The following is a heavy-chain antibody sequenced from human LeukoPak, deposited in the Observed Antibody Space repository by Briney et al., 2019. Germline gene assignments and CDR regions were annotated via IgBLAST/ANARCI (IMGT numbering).Heavy chain of an antibody. CDR3: ARRRYNDATGYLD. CDR2: IYYSGST. V-gene: IGHV4-39*01. J-gene: IGHJ1*01. Sequence: SETLSLTCTISGGSISSSSYYWDWIRQYPGKGLEWLGTIYYSGSTYYNASLKSRLFISVDTSNNQFSLRLSFVTAADTAVYYCARRRYNDATGYLDWGQGTLITVSS. D-gene: IGHD3-22*01. CDR1: GGSISSSSYY.